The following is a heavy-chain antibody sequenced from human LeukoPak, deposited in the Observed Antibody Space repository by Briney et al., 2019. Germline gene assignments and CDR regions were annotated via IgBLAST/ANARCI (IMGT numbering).Heavy chain of an antibody. D-gene: IGHD5-18*01. Sequence: GGSLRLSCAASGFTFSSYAMNWVSQAPGKGLEWVSSISSSSSYIYYADSVKGRFTISRDNAKNSLYLQMNSLRAEDTAVYYCAREGYSYGYYFDYWGQGTLVTVSS. J-gene: IGHJ4*02. CDR1: GFTFSSYA. CDR3: AREGYSYGYYFDY. CDR2: ISSSSSYI. V-gene: IGHV3-21*01.